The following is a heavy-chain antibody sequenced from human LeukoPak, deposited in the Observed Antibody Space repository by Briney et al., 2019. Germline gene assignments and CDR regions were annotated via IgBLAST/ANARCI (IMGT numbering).Heavy chain of an antibody. CDR2: IYYSGST. J-gene: IGHJ5*02. CDR1: GGSISSSSYY. D-gene: IGHD3-3*01. V-gene: IGHV4-39*07. CDR3: ASSVSHDFWSGYYPDWFDP. Sequence: SETLSLTCTVSGGSISSSSYYWGWIRQPPGKGLEWIGSIYYSGSTYYNPSLKSRVTISVDTSKNQLSLKLSSVTAADTAVYYCASSVSHDFWSGYYPDWFDPWGQGTLVTVSS.